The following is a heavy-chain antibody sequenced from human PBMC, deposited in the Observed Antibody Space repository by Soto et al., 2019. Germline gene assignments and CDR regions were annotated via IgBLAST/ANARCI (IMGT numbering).Heavy chain of an antibody. Sequence: VESGGELVRPGGSLRLSCSASGFTLSNYWMHWLRQVPGKGPVWVARMNGEGTSTNYVDSVKGRFSISRDTAKNTLYLKMISLTVEATALYYCARVHPSRLGAFDVWGQGTLVTVSS. J-gene: IGHJ3*01. CDR2: MNGEGTST. CDR3: ARVHPSRLGAFDV. V-gene: IGHV3-74*01. D-gene: IGHD3-16*01. CDR1: GFTLSNYW.